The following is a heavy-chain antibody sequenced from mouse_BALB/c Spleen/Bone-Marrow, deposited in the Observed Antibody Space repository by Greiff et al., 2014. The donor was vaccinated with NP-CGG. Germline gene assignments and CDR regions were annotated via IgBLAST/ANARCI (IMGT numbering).Heavy chain of an antibody. V-gene: IGHV14-3*02. J-gene: IGHJ4*01. D-gene: IGHD2-1*01. CDR3: ACSGNYEGGAIDY. Sequence: VQLQQSGAELVKPGASVKLSCTASGFNIKDSFMHWVKQRPEQGLEWIGRIDPANGITKYDQKFKGKATITTDTSSNTAYLQLRSLSSEDTDVYYCACSGNYEGGAIDYWGQGTSVTVSS. CDR1: GFNIKDSF. CDR2: IDPANGIT.